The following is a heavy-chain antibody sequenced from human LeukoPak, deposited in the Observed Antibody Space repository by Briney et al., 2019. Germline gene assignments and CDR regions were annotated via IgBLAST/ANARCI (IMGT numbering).Heavy chain of an antibody. D-gene: IGHD4-17*01. V-gene: IGHV3-33*06. CDR2: ILSDGSQE. CDR3: AKGSGLRDYFDY. Sequence: GGSLRLSCAASGFTFSNYGMHWVRQAPGKGLEWVAVILSDGSQEFYADAVKGRITISRDNSKNTLYLQMNSLRAEDTAVYYCAKGSGLRDYFDYWGQGTLVTVSS. J-gene: IGHJ4*02. CDR1: GFTFSNYG.